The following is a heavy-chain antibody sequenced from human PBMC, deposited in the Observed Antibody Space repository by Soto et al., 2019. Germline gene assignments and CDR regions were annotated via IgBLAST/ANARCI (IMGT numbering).Heavy chain of an antibody. CDR3: VRHISYQPLFSGFDY. V-gene: IGHV1-69*01. D-gene: IGHD3-10*02. CDR2: IIPIFGTT. J-gene: IGHJ4*02. CDR1: GGPFSSYT. Sequence: QVQLVQSGAEVRKPGSSVKFSCKASGGPFSSYTISWVRQAPGQGLQWMGGIIPIFGTTNYAQKFQGRVTFTSDESTSTAYMDLSSLRSEDTAVYYCVRHISYQPLFSGFDYWGQGTPVTVSS.